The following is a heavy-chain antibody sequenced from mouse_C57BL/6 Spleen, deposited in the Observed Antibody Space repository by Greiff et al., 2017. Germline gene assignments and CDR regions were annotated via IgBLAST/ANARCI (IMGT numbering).Heavy chain of an antibody. CDR2: ISYSGST. CDR3: ASGYYGSSFDC. Sequence: EVQLQQSGPGMVQPSQSLSLTCTVTGYSITSGYDWHWIRHFPGNKLECMGYISYSGSTNYNPSLKSRISITHDTSKNHFFLKLNSVTTEDTATYYCASGYYGSSFDCWGQGTTLTVSS. J-gene: IGHJ2*01. D-gene: IGHD1-1*01. CDR1: GYSITSGYD. V-gene: IGHV3-1*01.